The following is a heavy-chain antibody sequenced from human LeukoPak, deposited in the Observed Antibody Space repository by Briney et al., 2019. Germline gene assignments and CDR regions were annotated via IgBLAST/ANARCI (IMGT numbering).Heavy chain of an antibody. CDR1: GGTFSSYA. J-gene: IGHJ4*02. CDR3: AREGGEGLPFDY. CDR2: IIPIFGTA. D-gene: IGHD3-16*01. V-gene: IGHV1-69*05. Sequence: ASVKVSCKASGGTFSSYAISWVRQAPGEGLEWMGGIIPIFGTANYAQKFQGRVTITRDTSASTAYMELSSLRFEDTAVYYCAREGGEGLPFDYWGQGILVTVSS.